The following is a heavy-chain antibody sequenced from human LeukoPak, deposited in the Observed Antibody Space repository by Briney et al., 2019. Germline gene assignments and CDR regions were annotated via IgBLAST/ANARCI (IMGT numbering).Heavy chain of an antibody. Sequence: GGSLRLSCAASGFTFNSYSMNWVRQAPGKGLEWVSSISSSSNYIYYADSLKGRFTISRDNAKNSLYLQMNSLRAEDTAVYYCAKRSGLYYYYSYMDVWGSGTTVTVSS. D-gene: IGHD2-15*01. CDR1: GFTFNSYS. CDR2: ISSSSNYI. J-gene: IGHJ6*03. V-gene: IGHV3-21*04. CDR3: AKRSGLYYYYSYMDV.